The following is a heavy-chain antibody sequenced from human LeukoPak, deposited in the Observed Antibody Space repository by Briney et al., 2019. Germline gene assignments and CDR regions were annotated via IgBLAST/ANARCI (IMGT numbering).Heavy chain of an antibody. CDR1: GYTFTDYY. J-gene: IGHJ6*02. D-gene: IGHD3-16*01. CDR3: ASGRRGGYGLDV. Sequence: VASVKVSCKASGYTFTDYYMHWVRQAPGQGLEWMGWISAYNGNTDYAQKLQGRVTMTTDTSTSTAYMELRSLRSDDTAVYYCASGRRGGYGLDVWDQGTTVTVSS. V-gene: IGHV1-18*04. CDR2: ISAYNGNT.